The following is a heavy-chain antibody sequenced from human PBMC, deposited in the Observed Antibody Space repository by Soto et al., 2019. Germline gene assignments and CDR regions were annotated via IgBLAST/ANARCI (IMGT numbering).Heavy chain of an antibody. CDR1: GGSISSGDYY. J-gene: IGHJ6*02. V-gene: IGHV4-30-4*01. D-gene: IGHD5-12*01. CDR3: ARVGFYYYYYGMGV. CDR2: IYYSGST. Sequence: PSETLSLTCAVYGGSISSGDYYWSWIRQPPGKGLEWIGYIYYSGSTYYNPSLKSRVTISVDTSKNQFSLKLSSVTAADTAVYYCARVGFYYYYYGMGVWGQGATVTVSS.